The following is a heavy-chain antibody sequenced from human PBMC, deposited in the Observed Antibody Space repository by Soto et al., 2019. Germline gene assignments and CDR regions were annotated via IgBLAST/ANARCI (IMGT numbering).Heavy chain of an antibody. J-gene: IGHJ4*02. Sequence: EVPLLESGGGLVQPGESLRLSCAASGFTFSSYAMSWVRQAPGKGLEWVSVISGSDDSTYYADSVKGRFTISRDKSKNTVYLQMNSLRAEEAAVYYCAKRSSSSTFDYWGQGTLVTVSS. CDR1: GFTFSSYA. D-gene: IGHD6-6*01. CDR3: AKRSSSSTFDY. CDR2: ISGSDDST. V-gene: IGHV3-23*01.